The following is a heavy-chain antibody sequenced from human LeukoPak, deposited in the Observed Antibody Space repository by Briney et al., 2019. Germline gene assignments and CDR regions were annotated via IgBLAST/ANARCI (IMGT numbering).Heavy chain of an antibody. J-gene: IGHJ4*02. V-gene: IGHV3-23*01. CDR1: GFTFSSYA. D-gene: IGHD6-6*01. Sequence: GGSLRLSCAASGFTFSSYAMSGVRQAPGKGLEWVSAISGSGGSTYYADSVKGRFTISRDNSKNTLYLQMNSLRAEDTAVYYCAKDRNSVGSSYNYWGQGTLVTVSS. CDR3: AKDRNSVGSSYNY. CDR2: ISGSGGST.